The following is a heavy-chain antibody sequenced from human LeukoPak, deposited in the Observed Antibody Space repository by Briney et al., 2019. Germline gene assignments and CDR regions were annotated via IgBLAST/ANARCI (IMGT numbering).Heavy chain of an antibody. J-gene: IGHJ4*02. CDR3: AKVVRGDTMIVVVITTGEAYFDY. CDR1: GFMLSSYS. CDR2: ISGSGGST. V-gene: IGHV3-23*01. Sequence: GGSLRLSCAASGFMLSSYSMSWVRQAPGKGLEWVSAISGSGGSTYYADSVKGRFTISRDNSKNTLYLQMNSLRAEDTAVYYCAKVVRGDTMIVVVITTGEAYFDYWGQGTLVTVSS. D-gene: IGHD3-22*01.